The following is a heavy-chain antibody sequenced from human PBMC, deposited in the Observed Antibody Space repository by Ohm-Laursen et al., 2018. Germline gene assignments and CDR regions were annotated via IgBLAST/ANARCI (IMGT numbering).Heavy chain of an antibody. CDR1: GESSSGYF. D-gene: IGHD6-6*01. CDR3: AVPEYDY. J-gene: IGHJ4*02. Sequence: GTLSLTCTVNGESSSGYFWNWIRQPPGKGLEWIGEINQSGSTKYNPSLKRRVTLSADSSNSQFSLKLSSVTAADTAVYYCAVPEYDYWGQGTLVTVSS. V-gene: IGHV4-34*01. CDR2: INQSGST.